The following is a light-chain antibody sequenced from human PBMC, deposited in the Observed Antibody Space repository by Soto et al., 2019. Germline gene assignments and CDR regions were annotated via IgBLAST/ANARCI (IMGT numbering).Light chain of an antibody. V-gene: IGKV3-15*01. Sequence: DIVMTQSPATLSVAPGERVTFSCRASQGVSRKLAWYQHNPGQAPRLLLSGASTGANGIPARFSGSGSGTDFTLTISILQSEDCAIYYCQQYHTWPITFGGGTKVEIK. J-gene: IGKJ4*01. CDR2: GAS. CDR3: QQYHTWPIT. CDR1: QGVSRK.